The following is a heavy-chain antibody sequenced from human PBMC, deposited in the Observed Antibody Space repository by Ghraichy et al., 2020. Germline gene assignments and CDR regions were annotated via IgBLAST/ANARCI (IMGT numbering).Heavy chain of an antibody. CDR1: GFSLSTSGVG. D-gene: IGHD3-3*01. V-gene: IGHV2-5*02. CDR2: IYWDDYK. J-gene: IGHJ6*02. CDR3: AHRRDKYYDFWSGYSSLMDV. Sequence: SGPTLVKPTQTLTLTCTFSGFSLSTSGVGVGWIRQPPGKALEWLALIYWDDYKRYSPSLKIRLTLTKDTSKNHVVLTMTNMDPVDTATYYCAHRRDKYYDFWSGYSSLMDVWGQGTTVTVSS.